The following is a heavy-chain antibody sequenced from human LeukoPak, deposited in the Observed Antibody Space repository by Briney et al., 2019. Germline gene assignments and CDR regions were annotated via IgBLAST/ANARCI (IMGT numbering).Heavy chain of an antibody. CDR3: ARLVTVTTGDYFDY. J-gene: IGHJ4*02. CDR2: IYTSGST. Sequence: SETLSLTCTVSGGSISSGSYYWSWIRQPAGKGLEWIGRIYTSGSTNYNPSLKSRVTISVDTSKNQFSLRLTPLTAADTAVYYCARLVTVTTGDYFDYWGQGNLVTVSS. CDR1: GGSISSGSYY. V-gene: IGHV4-61*02. D-gene: IGHD4-17*01.